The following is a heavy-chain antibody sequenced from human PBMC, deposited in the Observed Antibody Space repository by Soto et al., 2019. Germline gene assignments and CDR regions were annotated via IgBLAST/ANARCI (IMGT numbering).Heavy chain of an antibody. J-gene: IGHJ6*02. CDR1: GFTFSSYW. D-gene: IGHD6-13*01. V-gene: IGHV3-7*01. CDR3: ARIAATGRGWDV. Sequence: EVQLVESGGGLVQPGGSLRLSCVDSGFTFSSYWMGWVRQAPVTGLGWVGNIKQDGSEENYVDSLKGRFTISRDNAKNSRYLQMNSLRVEDTAVYYCARIAATGRGWDVWGQGTTVVVSS. CDR2: IKQDGSEE.